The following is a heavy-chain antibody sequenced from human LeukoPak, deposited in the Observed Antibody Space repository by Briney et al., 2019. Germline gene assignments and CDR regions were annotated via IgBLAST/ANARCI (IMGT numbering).Heavy chain of an antibody. CDR1: GVSITSFY. D-gene: IGHD5-12*01. J-gene: IGHJ4*02. CDR2: IHSNGST. V-gene: IGHV4-4*07. CDR3: SGGGGYGDY. Sequence: TSVTLSFTCTVSGVSITSFYYNWIRHSAGKGLEWIGRIHSNGSTDYRPVLNSRIIMAVDTSKKQIYLKLNSVTAAAATVYFCSGGGGYGDYWGQGILVTVSS.